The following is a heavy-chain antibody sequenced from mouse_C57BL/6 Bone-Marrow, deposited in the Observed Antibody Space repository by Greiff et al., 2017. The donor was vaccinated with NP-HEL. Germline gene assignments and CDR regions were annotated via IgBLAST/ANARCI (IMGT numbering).Heavy chain of an antibody. CDR2: IDPSDSYT. J-gene: IGHJ3*01. CDR3: ARSHSISPWFAY. V-gene: IGHV1-50*01. Sequence: QVQLQQPGAELVKPGASVKLSCKASGYTFTSYWMQWVKQRPGQGLEWIGEIDPSDSYTNYNQKFKGKATLTVDTSSSTAYMQLSSLTSEDSAVYYCARSHSISPWFAYWGQGTLVTVSA. D-gene: IGHD1-3*01. CDR1: GYTFTSYW.